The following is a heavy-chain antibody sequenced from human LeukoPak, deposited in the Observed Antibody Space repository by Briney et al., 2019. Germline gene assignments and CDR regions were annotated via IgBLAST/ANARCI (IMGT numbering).Heavy chain of an antibody. J-gene: IGHJ4*02. V-gene: IGHV4-30-4*08. CDR1: GGSISSGDYY. CDR2: IYYSGST. CDR3: ARESIVVPAATDY. Sequence: PSETLSLTCTVSGGSISSGDYYWSWIRQPPGKGLEWIGYIYYSGSTYYNPSLKSRVTISVDTSKNQFSLKLSSVTAADTAVYYCARESIVVPAATDYWGQGTLVTVSS. D-gene: IGHD2-2*01.